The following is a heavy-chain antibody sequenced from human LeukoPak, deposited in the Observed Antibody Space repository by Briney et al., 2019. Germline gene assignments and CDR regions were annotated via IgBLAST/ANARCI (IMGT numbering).Heavy chain of an antibody. CDR3: ASPPYSSGWYICC. D-gene: IGHD6-19*01. CDR2: ISYDGSNK. CDR1: GFTFSSYA. J-gene: IGHJ4*02. Sequence: GGSLRLSCAASGFTFSSYAMHWVRQAPGKGLEWVAVISYDGSNKYYADSVKGRFTISRDNSKNTLYPQMNSLRAEDTAVYYCASPPYSSGWYICCWGQGTLVTVSS. V-gene: IGHV3-30*04.